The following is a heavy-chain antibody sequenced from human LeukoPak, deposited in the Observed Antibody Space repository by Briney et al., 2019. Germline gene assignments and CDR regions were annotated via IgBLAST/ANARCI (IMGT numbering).Heavy chain of an antibody. V-gene: IGHV3-48*01. CDR2: ISSSSRTK. Sequence: GGSLRLSCAASGFTFSRYSMNWVRQAPGKGLEWVSYISSSSRTKYYADSVKGRFTISRDNAKNSLYLQMNSLRAEDTAVYYCARLKLLWSNYFDYWGQGTLVTVSS. J-gene: IGHJ4*02. CDR1: GFTFSRYS. D-gene: IGHD2-2*01. CDR3: ARLKLLWSNYFDY.